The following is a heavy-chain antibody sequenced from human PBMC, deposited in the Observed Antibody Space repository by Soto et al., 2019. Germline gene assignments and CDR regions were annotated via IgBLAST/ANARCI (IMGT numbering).Heavy chain of an antibody. CDR3: ARGRYCLTGRCFPYWFDS. CDR1: GDSISTVDYF. V-gene: IGHV4-30-4*01. CDR2: IYKSATT. Sequence: PSEALAVTCSASGDSISTVDYFWAWIRQPPGQALEYIGYIYKSATTYYNPSFESRVAISLDTSKSQFSLNVTSVTAADTAVYFCARGRYCLTGRCFPYWFDSCGQVPLFTVS. D-gene: IGHD2-15*01. J-gene: IGHJ5*01.